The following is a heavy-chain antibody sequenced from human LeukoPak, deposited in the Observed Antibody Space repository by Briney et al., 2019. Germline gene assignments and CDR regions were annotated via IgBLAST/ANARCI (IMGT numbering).Heavy chain of an antibody. CDR2: TSVTGAVT. CDR1: GFTFSSYA. V-gene: IGHV3-23*01. CDR3: ARDRDGDEDFDY. Sequence: AGGSLRLSCAASGFTFSSYAMSWVRQAPGKGLEWLSHTSVTGAVTTYADSLKGRFTISSDTAKNSLYLQLNSLTVGDTAIYYCARDRDGDEDFDYWGRGTLVTVSS. J-gene: IGHJ4*02. D-gene: IGHD4-17*01.